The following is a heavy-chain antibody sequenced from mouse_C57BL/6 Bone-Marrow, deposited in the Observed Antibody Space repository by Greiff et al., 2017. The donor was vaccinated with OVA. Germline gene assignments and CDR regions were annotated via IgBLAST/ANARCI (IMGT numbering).Heavy chain of an antibody. J-gene: IGHJ2*01. CDR1: GYTFTSYW. CDR2: IDPSDSET. V-gene: IGHV1-52*01. CDR3: ARDHITTVVDY. Sequence: QVQLQQPGAELVRPGSSVKPSCKASGYTFTSYWMHWVKQRPIQGLEWIGNIDPSDSETHYNQKFKDKATLTVDKSSSTAYMQLSSLTSEDSAVYYCARDHITTVVDYWGQGTTLTVSS. D-gene: IGHD1-1*01.